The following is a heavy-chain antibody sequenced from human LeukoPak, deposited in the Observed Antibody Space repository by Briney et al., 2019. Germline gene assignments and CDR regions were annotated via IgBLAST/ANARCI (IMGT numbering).Heavy chain of an antibody. J-gene: IGHJ4*02. D-gene: IGHD1-20*01. V-gene: IGHV3-9*01. CDR3: AKDSTYNWNAGSFDY. CDR2: ISWNSGSI. Sequence: GGSLRLSCAASRFTFDDYATHWVRQAPGKGLEWVSGISWNSGSIGYADSVKGRFTISRDNAKNSLYLQMNSLRAEDTALYYCAKDSTYNWNAGSFDYWGQGTLVTVSS. CDR1: RFTFDDYA.